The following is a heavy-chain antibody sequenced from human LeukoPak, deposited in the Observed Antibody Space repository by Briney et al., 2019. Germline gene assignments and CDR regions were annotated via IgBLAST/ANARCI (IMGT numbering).Heavy chain of an antibody. CDR3: ARDKGSDSSGYYDY. J-gene: IGHJ4*02. Sequence: GGSLRLSCAASGFTFSSYSMNWVRQAPGKGLEWVSYISSSSSTIYYADSVKGRFTISRDNAKNSLYLQMKSLRAEDTAVYYCARDKGSDSSGYYDYWGQGTLVTVSS. V-gene: IGHV3-48*04. D-gene: IGHD3-22*01. CDR1: GFTFSSYS. CDR2: ISSSSSTI.